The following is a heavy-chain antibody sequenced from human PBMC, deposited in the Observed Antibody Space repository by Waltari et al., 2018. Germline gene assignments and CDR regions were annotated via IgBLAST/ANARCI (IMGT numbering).Heavy chain of an antibody. Sequence: QVQLVQSGAEVKKPGSSVKVSCKASGGTFSSYAISWVRQAPGQGLEWMGGSIPIVGKANYAQKYQGRVTMTADESTSTAYMERSSLRSEDTAVYYCARWREGRYCSGGSCYFDYWGQGTLVTVSS. CDR3: ARWREGRYCSGGSCYFDY. D-gene: IGHD2-15*01. V-gene: IGHV1-69*01. J-gene: IGHJ4*02. CDR1: GGTFSSYA. CDR2: SIPIVGKA.